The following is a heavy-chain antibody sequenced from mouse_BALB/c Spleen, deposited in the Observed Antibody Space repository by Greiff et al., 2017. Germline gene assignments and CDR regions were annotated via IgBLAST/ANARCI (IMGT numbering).Heavy chain of an antibody. CDR1: GFTFTDYY. J-gene: IGHJ2*01. CDR3: ARDQEHHFDY. Sequence: EVQVVESGGGLVQPGGSLRLSCATSGFTFTDYYMSWVRQPPGKALEWLGFIRNKANGYTTEYSASVKGRFTISRDNSQSILYLQMNTLRAEDSATYYCARDQEHHFDYWGQGTTLTVSS. CDR2: IRNKANGYTT. V-gene: IGHV7-3*02.